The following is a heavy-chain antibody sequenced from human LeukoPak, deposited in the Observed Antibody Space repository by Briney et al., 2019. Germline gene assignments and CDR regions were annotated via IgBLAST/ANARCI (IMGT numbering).Heavy chain of an antibody. CDR1: GFTFNNYG. CDR3: ARQGDNSGIDY. D-gene: IGHD5-24*01. CDR2: VSSDGKSE. J-gene: IGHJ4*02. Sequence: PGGSLRLSCAASGFTFNNYGMNWARQAPGKGLEWVTIVSSDGKSEYYADSVKGRFSISRDNSNNILYLQINSLRPEDTAVFYCARQGDNSGIDYWGQGTLVTVSS. V-gene: IGHV3-30*03.